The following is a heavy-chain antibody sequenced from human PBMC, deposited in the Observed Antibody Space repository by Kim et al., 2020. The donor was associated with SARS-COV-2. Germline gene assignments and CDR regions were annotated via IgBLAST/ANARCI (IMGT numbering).Heavy chain of an antibody. V-gene: IGHV1-69*13. Sequence: SVKVSCKASGGTFSSYAISWVRQAPGQGLEWMGGIIPIFGTANYAQKFQGRVTITADESTSTAYMELSSLRSEDTAVYYCARDELLRLGFDPWGQGTLVTVSS. CDR2: IIPIFGTA. J-gene: IGHJ5*02. CDR3: ARDELLRLGFDP. CDR1: GGTFSSYA. D-gene: IGHD3-10*01.